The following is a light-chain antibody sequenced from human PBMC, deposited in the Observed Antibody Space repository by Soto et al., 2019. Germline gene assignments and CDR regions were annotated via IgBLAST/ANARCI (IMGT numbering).Light chain of an antibody. V-gene: IGLV2-14*01. CDR1: SSDVGGYNY. CDR3: ISYTTSVTYV. J-gene: IGLJ1*01. Sequence: QSALTQPASVSGSPGQSITISCTGTSSDVGGYNYVSWYQQHPGKAPKLMISGVSNRPSGVSNRFSGSKSGNTASLTISGLQTKDEADYYCISYTTSVTYVFGTGTKLTVL. CDR2: GVS.